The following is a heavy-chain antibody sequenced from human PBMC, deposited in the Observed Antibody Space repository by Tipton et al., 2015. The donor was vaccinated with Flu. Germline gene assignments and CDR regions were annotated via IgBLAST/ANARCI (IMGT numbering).Heavy chain of an antibody. J-gene: IGHJ4*02. V-gene: IGHV4-61*03. Sequence: TLSLTCAVSGDSVSTDFYYWSWLRQPPGKGLEWIGYVHYTGTTKYNPSLQSRVTASVDRAKKYFSLNLSSVTAADTAVYFCARDRSLAPGAMVDWGQGTRVTVSS. CDR1: GDSVSTDFYY. CDR2: VHYTGTT. CDR3: ARDRSLAPGAMVD. D-gene: IGHD5-18*01.